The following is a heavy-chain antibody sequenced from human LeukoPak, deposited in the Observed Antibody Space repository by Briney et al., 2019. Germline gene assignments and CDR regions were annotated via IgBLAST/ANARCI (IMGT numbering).Heavy chain of an antibody. Sequence: SETLSLTCTVSGGSISSHYWSWIRQPPGKGLEWIGYIYYSGSTNYNPSLKSRVTISVDTSKNQFSLKLSSVTAADTAVYYCARARGYSYGGRDYYTDVWGKGTTVTVSS. J-gene: IGHJ6*03. V-gene: IGHV4-59*11. CDR3: ARARGYSYGGRDYYTDV. D-gene: IGHD5-18*01. CDR1: GGSISSHY. CDR2: IYYSGST.